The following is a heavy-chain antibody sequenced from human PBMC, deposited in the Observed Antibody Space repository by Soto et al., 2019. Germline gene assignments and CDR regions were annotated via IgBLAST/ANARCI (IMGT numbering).Heavy chain of an antibody. D-gene: IGHD6-6*01. V-gene: IGHV4-39*01. Sequence: SETLSLTCTVSGGSISSSSYYWGWIRQPPGKGLEWIGSIYYSGSTYYNPSLKSRVTISVDTSKNQFSLKLSSVTAADTAVYYCARHGHEYSSSYYFDYWGQGTLVTVSS. CDR3: ARHGHEYSSSYYFDY. CDR2: IYYSGST. J-gene: IGHJ4*02. CDR1: GGSISSSSYY.